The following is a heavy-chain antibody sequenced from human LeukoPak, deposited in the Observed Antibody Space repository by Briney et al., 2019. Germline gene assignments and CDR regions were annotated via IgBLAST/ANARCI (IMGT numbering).Heavy chain of an antibody. V-gene: IGHV4-31*03. CDR1: GGSISSGGYY. CDR2: IYYSGST. CDR3: ARRITIFGYELGY. Sequence: PSETLSLTCTVSGGSISSGGYYWSWIRQHPGKGLEWIGYIYYSGSTYYNPSLKSRVTISVDTSKNQFSLKLSSVTAADTAVYYCARRITIFGYELGYWGQGTLVTVSS. J-gene: IGHJ4*02. D-gene: IGHD3-3*01.